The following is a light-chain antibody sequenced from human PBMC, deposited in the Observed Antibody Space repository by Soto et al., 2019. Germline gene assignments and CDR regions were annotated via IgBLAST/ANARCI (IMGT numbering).Light chain of an antibody. Sequence: IVLTQSPATLSLSPGERVSLSCRASRPVVRQYIAWYHQKPGQAPRLLIHDAVSRATGIPDRFSGSDSASGTDFTLFINRLEPDDCGIFYCQQNGRSPTFGPGTKVDIK. CDR2: DAV. CDR1: RPVVRQY. J-gene: IGKJ3*01. V-gene: IGKV3-20*01. CDR3: QQNGRSPT.